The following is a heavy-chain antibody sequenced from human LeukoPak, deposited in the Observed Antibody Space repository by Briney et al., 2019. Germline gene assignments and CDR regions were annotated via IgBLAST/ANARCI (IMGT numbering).Heavy chain of an antibody. V-gene: IGHV3-30*02. CDR2: IRYDGSNK. CDR1: GFTFSSYG. D-gene: IGHD4-17*01. Sequence: GGSLRLSCAASGFTFSSYGMHWVRQAPGKGLEWVAFIRYDGSNKYYADSVKGRFTISRDNSKNTLYLQMNSLRAEDTAVCYCAKGTYYGDYALDYWGQGTLVTVSS. CDR3: AKGTYYGDYALDY. J-gene: IGHJ4*02.